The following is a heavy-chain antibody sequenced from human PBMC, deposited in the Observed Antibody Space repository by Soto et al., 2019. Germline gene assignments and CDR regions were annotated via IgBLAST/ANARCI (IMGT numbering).Heavy chain of an antibody. CDR3: VRVRPGDQHYFDY. CDR1: GFVFSSDW. J-gene: IGHJ4*02. D-gene: IGHD2-21*01. Sequence: EVQLVESGGGLVQPGGSLRLSCAASGFVFSSDWMHWVRQAPGKGLVWVSRINTDGSSTAYADSVKGRFTISRDNAKNTLHLEMNSLRAEDTAVYYCVRVRPGDQHYFDYWGQGILVTVSS. CDR2: INTDGSST. V-gene: IGHV3-74*01.